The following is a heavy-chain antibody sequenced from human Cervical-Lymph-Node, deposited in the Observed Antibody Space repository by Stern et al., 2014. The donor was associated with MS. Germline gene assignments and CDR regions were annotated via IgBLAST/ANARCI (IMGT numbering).Heavy chain of an antibody. CDR3: ARISLGSGIDY. V-gene: IGHV1-2*02. Sequence: VQLVQSGAEVKQPGASMKVTCKASENTFTGYYIHWVRQAPGQRLEWMGWINPNSGATNYAQRFQDRVSLTSDTSNTLAYMELDRLTSDDTAVYYCARISLGSGIDYWGQGSLVTVSS. CDR2: INPNSGAT. CDR1: ENTFTGYY. J-gene: IGHJ4*02. D-gene: IGHD1-26*01.